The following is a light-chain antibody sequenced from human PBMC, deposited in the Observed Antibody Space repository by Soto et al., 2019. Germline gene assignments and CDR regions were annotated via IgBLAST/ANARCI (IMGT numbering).Light chain of an antibody. Sequence: DIQMTQSPSTLSASVGDRVTITCRASQSISSWLAWYQQKPGKAPNLLIYAAFSLQSGVPSRFSGSGSGTDFTLTISSLQPEDFATYYCQQTNSFPWTFGQGTKVELK. CDR2: AAF. CDR1: QSISSW. CDR3: QQTNSFPWT. J-gene: IGKJ1*01. V-gene: IGKV1-12*02.